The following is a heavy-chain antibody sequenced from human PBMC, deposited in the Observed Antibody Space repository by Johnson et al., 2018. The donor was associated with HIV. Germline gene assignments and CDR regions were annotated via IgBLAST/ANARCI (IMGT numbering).Heavy chain of an antibody. CDR2: ITGTGGDT. Sequence: VQLVESGGGLVQPGGSLRLSCAASGFTFSSYGMSWVRQAPGKGLEWVSGITGTGGDTYYADSVKGRFTISRDNSKNTLYLQMNSLRVEDTAIYYCAGKGDAFDIWGQGTMVTVSS. J-gene: IGHJ3*02. V-gene: IGHV3-23*04. CDR3: AGKGDAFDI. CDR1: GFTFSSYG.